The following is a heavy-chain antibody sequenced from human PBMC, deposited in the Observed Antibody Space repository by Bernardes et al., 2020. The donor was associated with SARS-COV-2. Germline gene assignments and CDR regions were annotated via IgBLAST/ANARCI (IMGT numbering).Heavy chain of an antibody. CDR1: GFTFSSYA. Sequence: GSLRLSCAASGFTFSSYAMSWVRQAPGKGLEWVSAISGSGGSTYYADSVKGRFTISRDNSKNTLYLQMNSLRAEDTAVYYCAKEALYGSGSYYLSHYFDYWGQGTLVTVSS. V-gene: IGHV3-23*01. J-gene: IGHJ4*02. CDR2: ISGSGGST. D-gene: IGHD3-10*01. CDR3: AKEALYGSGSYYLSHYFDY.